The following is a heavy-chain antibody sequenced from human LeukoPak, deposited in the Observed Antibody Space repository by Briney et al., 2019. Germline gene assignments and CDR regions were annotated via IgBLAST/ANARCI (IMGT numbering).Heavy chain of an antibody. J-gene: IGHJ4*02. D-gene: IGHD1-26*01. CDR1: GFTFSSYW. CDR2: IKEDGSER. CDR3: ARGGVYSGSQY. V-gene: IGHV3-7*01. Sequence: PGGSLRLTCEVSGFTFSSYWMGWVRETPGKGLEWVANIKEDGSERDYVDSVKGRFTISRDNVKNSLYLQMYSLRAEDTGVYYCARGGVYSGSQYWGQGTLVTVSS.